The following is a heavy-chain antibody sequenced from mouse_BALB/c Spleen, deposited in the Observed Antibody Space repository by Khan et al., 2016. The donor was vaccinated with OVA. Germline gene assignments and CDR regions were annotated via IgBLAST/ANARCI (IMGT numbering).Heavy chain of an antibody. D-gene: IGHD3-3*01. V-gene: IGHV5-6*01. Sequence: EVQRVESGGDLVKPGGSLKLSCAASGFTFNTYGMSWVRQTPDKRLEWVATISSGGSYTFYPDSVKGRFTISRANANNTLYLHMTGLKSDDTAMYYGARRAYDDAREGFAYWGQETLVTGAA. CDR2: ISSGGSYT. CDR3: ARRAYDDAREGFAY. J-gene: IGHJ3*01. CDR1: GFTFNTYG.